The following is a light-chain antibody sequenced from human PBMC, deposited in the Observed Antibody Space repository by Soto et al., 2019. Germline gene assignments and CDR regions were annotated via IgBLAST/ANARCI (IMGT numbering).Light chain of an antibody. CDR3: CSYTGSTTSSV. CDR1: SSDVGGYNY. CDR2: EVT. V-gene: IGLV2-14*01. J-gene: IGLJ1*01. Sequence: QSVLTQPASVSGSPGQSITISCTGTSSDVGGYNYVSWYKQHPGKAPKLIIYEVTNRPSGVSSRFSGSKSGNTASLSISGLQAEDEADYFCCSYTGSTTSSVFGTGTNVTVL.